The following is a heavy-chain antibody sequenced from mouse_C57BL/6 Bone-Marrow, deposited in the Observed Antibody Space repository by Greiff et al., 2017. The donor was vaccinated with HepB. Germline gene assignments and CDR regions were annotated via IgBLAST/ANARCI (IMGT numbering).Heavy chain of an antibody. Sequence: QVQLQQSGPELVKPGASVKISCKASGYAFSSSWMNWVKQRPGKGLEWIGRIYPGDGDTNYNGKFKGKATLTADKSSSTAYMQLSSLTSEDSAVYFCARPGSSRYWYFDVWGTGTTVTVSS. D-gene: IGHD1-1*01. CDR3: ARPGSSRYWYFDV. CDR1: GYAFSSSW. CDR2: IYPGDGDT. J-gene: IGHJ1*03. V-gene: IGHV1-82*01.